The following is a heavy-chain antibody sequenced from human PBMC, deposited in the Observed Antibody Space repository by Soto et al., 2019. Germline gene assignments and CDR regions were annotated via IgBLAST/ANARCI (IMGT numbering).Heavy chain of an antibody. D-gene: IGHD3-22*01. J-gene: IGHJ1*01. Sequence: ASVKVSCKASGYTFTSYGISWVRQAPGQGLEWMGWISAYNGNTNYAQKLQGRVTMTTDTSTSTAYMELRSLRSDDTAVYYCARNYYDCSGYYWYFQHWGQGTLVTVSS. V-gene: IGHV1-18*01. CDR2: ISAYNGNT. CDR1: GYTFTSYG. CDR3: ARNYYDCSGYYWYFQH.